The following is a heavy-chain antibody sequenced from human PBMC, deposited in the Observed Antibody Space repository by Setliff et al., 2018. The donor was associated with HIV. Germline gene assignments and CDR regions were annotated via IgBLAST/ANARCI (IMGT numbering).Heavy chain of an antibody. D-gene: IGHD1-1*01. CDR2: ISYSGST. CDR1: GGSISSRSYY. V-gene: IGHV4-31*03. CDR3: ARGTTSITFDY. Sequence: SETLSLTCSVFGGSISSRSYYWGWIRQQPGKGLEWIGYISYSGSTYYNPSLKSRLTMSIDTSKSHFSLNLNSVTAADTAVYYCARGTTSITFDYWSQGTLVTVSS. J-gene: IGHJ4*02.